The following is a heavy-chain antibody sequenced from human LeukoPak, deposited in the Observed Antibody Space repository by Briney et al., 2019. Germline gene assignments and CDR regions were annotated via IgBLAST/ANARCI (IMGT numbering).Heavy chain of an antibody. D-gene: IGHD4-23*01. CDR1: GYTFSSYD. CDR3: AIIKRIMEPGTVGLDS. V-gene: IGHV1-8*01. J-gene: IGHJ4*02. CDR2: MNPNSGQA. Sequence: ASVKVSCKSSGYTFSSYDLNWLRQAAGQGLEWMGWMNPNSGQAGYTQKFQGRVTMTSDNAISTVYMEISSHRSDDAAVYYCAIIKRIMEPGTVGLDSWGQGTLVTVSP.